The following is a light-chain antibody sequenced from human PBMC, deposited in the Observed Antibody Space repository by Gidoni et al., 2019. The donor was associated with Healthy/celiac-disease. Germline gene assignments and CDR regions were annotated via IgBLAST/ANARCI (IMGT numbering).Light chain of an antibody. CDR1: TGAVTSGYY. J-gene: IGLJ2*01. Sequence: QTVVTQETSLTGSPGGPVPLTCASSTGAVTSGYYPNWFQQQPGQAPSALIYSTSNKHSCTPSRFSGSLLGGKAALTLSGVQPEDDAAYYCLLYYGGTVVFGGGTKLTVL. CDR3: LLYYGGTVV. CDR2: STS. V-gene: IGLV7-43*01.